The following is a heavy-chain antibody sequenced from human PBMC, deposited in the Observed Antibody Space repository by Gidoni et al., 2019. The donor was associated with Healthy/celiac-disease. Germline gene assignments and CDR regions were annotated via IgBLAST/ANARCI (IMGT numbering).Heavy chain of an antibody. J-gene: IGHJ4*02. CDR2: IRGRGGST. D-gene: IGHD5-12*01. V-gene: IGHV3-23*01. CDR1: CFTFSSYA. Sequence: EVQLLESGGGLVQPGGSLRLSCAASCFTFSSYAISWVRQAPGKGLDWVSAIRGRGGSTYDADSVKGRCTISRDNSKNTLYLQMNSLRAEDTAVYYCAKDDLKVEATPDYFDYWGQGTLVAVSS. CDR3: AKDDLKVEATPDYFDY.